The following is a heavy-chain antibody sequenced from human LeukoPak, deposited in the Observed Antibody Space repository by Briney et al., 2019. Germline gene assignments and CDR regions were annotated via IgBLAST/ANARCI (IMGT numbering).Heavy chain of an antibody. CDR1: GGSVSISSYY. V-gene: IGHV4-39*07. Sequence: PSETLSLTCTVSGGSVSISSYYWGWIRQPPGKGLEWIANIYYSGSTYYNPSLKNRVTISISTSKNQFSLKLTSVTAADTAVYYCARIPSPGWFDPWGQGTLVTVPS. CDR3: ARIPSPGWFDP. CDR2: IYYSGST. J-gene: IGHJ5*02.